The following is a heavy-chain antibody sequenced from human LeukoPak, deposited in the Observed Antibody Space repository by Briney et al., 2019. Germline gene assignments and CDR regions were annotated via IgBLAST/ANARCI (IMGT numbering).Heavy chain of an antibody. CDR3: AKLGIAAALNLYYFDY. CDR1: GGSISSGGYS. D-gene: IGHD6-13*01. J-gene: IGHJ4*02. Sequence: SETLSLTCTVSGGSISSGGYSWSWIRQHPGKGLEWIGYIYYSGSTYYNPSLKSRVTISVDTSKNQFSLKLSSVTAADTAVYYCAKLGIAAALNLYYFDYWGQGTLVTVSS. V-gene: IGHV4-31*03. CDR2: IYYSGST.